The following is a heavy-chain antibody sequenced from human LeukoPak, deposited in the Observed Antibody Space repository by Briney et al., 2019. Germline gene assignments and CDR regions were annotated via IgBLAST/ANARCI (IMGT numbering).Heavy chain of an antibody. Sequence: PSETLSLTCTVSGGSISSSSYYWGWIRQPPGKGLEWIGEIYHSGSTNYNPSLKSRVTISVDKSKNQFSLKLSSVTAADTAVYYCARTMVRGVITYWGQGTLVTVSS. J-gene: IGHJ4*02. D-gene: IGHD3-10*01. CDR2: IYHSGST. CDR1: GGSISSSSYY. V-gene: IGHV4-39*07. CDR3: ARTMVRGVITY.